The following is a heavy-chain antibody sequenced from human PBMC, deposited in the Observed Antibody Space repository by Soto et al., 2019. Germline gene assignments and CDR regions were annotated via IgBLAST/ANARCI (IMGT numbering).Heavy chain of an antibody. J-gene: IGHJ6*02. CDR2: IIPIFGTA. D-gene: IGHD6-13*01. Sequence: SVKVSCKASGGTFSSYAISWVRQAPGQGLEWMGGIIPIFGTANYAQKFQGRVTITADESTSTAYMELSSLRSEDTAVYYCARENLAAARGMDVWGQGTTVTVSS. CDR3: ARENLAAARGMDV. V-gene: IGHV1-69*13. CDR1: GGTFSSYA.